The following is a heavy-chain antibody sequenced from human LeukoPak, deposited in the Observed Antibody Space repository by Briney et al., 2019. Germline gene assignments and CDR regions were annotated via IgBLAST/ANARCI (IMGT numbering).Heavy chain of an antibody. CDR3: ARVISYGYYAFDI. CDR2: IWYDGSNK. CDR1: GFTFSSYG. D-gene: IGHD5-18*01. Sequence: PGGSLRLSCAASGFTFSSYGMHWVRQAPGKGLEWVAVIWYDGSNKYYADSVKGRFTISRDNSKNTLYLQMNSLRAEDTAVYYCARVISYGYYAFDIWGQGTMVTVSS. J-gene: IGHJ3*02. V-gene: IGHV3-33*01.